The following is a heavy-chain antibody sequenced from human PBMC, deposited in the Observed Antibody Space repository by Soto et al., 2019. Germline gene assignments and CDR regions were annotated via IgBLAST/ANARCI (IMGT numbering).Heavy chain of an antibody. CDR3: ARAGGITMTVVALSDTFDI. CDR2: IYYSGST. Sequence: SYTLSLPCTVSGGSVSRGSYYWRLIRQPPGPRLEWSGYIYYSGSTNYNPSLKSRVTISVDTSKNQLSLKLSSVTAADTAVYYCARAGGITMTVVALSDTFDIWGQGTMVTASS. V-gene: IGHV4-61*01. CDR1: GGSVSRGSYY. J-gene: IGHJ3*02. D-gene: IGHD3-22*01.